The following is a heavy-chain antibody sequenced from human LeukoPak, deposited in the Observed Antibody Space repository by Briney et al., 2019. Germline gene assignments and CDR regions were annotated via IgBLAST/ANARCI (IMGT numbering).Heavy chain of an antibody. CDR2: ISGYNGNT. CDR1: GYNFIAYG. CDR3: ARDEFFGSRSSGDDAFDV. Sequence: ASVKVSCKTSGYNFIAYGVAWVRQAPGQGLQWMGRISGYNGNTHYAQNFQGRVTMTRDTATNTAYLELRSLRFDDTAFYFCARDEFFGSRSSGDDAFDVWGQGTLVTVSS. J-gene: IGHJ3*01. V-gene: IGHV1-18*01. D-gene: IGHD3-10*01.